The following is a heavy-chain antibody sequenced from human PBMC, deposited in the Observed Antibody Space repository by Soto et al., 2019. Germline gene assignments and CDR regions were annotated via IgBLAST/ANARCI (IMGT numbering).Heavy chain of an antibody. CDR1: GFTFNNYW. J-gene: IGHJ4*02. CDR3: ARGTPTPGLDY. D-gene: IGHD2-15*01. Sequence: EVQLVESGGGLVQPGGSLRLSCAASGFTFNNYWMNWVRQAPGKGLEWVANINQDGSQTNYVDSVKGRFTISRDNAKNSLYLQMNSLRAEDTAVYYSARGTPTPGLDYWGQGTLVTVSS. V-gene: IGHV3-7*03. CDR2: INQDGSQT.